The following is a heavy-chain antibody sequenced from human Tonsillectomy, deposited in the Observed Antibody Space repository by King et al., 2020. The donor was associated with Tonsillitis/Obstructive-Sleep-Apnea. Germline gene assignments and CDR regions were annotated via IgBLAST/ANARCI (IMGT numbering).Heavy chain of an antibody. CDR3: TRGSMKYYYDSSGYYAEYYFDY. J-gene: IGHJ4*02. Sequence: VQLQQWGAGLLKPSETLSLTCAVYGGSFSGYYWSWIRQPPGKGLEWIGEINHSGSTNYNPSLKSRVTISVDTSKNQFSRKLSSVTAADTAVYYCTRGSMKYYYDSSGYYAEYYFDYWGQGTLVTVSS. D-gene: IGHD3-22*01. V-gene: IGHV4-34*01. CDR2: INHSGST. CDR1: GGSFSGYY.